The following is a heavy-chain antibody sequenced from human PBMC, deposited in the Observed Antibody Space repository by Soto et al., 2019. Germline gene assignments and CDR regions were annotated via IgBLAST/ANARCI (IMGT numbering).Heavy chain of an antibody. V-gene: IGHV5-51*01. CDR3: ARHGYSSGWSTGMDV. Sequence: GESLKISCKGSGYSFTSYWIGWVRQIPGKGLEWMGIIYPGDSDTRYSPSFQGQVTISADKSISTAYLQWSSLKASDTAMYYCARHGYSSGWSTGMDVWGQGTTVTVSS. J-gene: IGHJ6*02. CDR2: IYPGDSDT. CDR1: GYSFTSYW. D-gene: IGHD6-19*01.